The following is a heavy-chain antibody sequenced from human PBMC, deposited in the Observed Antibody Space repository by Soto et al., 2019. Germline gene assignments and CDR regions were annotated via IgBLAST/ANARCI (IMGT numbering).Heavy chain of an antibody. J-gene: IGHJ6*03. D-gene: IGHD2-15*01. CDR2: IYYSGST. V-gene: IGHV4-31*03. Sequence: SETLSLTCTVSGGSISSGGYYWSWIRQHPGKGLEWIGYIYYSGSTYYNPSLKSRVTISVDTSKNQFSLKLSSVTAADTAVYYCAREYLSVCSGCSCGLFYMDFWGKGTTVTVSS. CDR1: GGSISSGGYY. CDR3: AREYLSVCSGCSCGLFYMDF.